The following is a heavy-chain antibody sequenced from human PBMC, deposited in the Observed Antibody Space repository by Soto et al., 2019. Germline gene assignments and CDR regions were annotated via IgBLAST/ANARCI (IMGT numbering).Heavy chain of an antibody. J-gene: IGHJ6*02. CDR3: TGSYPKNYYYYGMDV. V-gene: IGHV3-74*01. Sequence: GGSLRLSCAASGFTFSSYWMHWVRQAPGKGLVWVSRINSDGSSTSYADSVKGRFTISRDNAKNTLYLQMNSLRAEDTAVYYCTGSYPKNYYYYGMDVWGQGTTVTVSS. CDR1: GFTFSSYW. CDR2: INSDGSST. D-gene: IGHD3-10*01.